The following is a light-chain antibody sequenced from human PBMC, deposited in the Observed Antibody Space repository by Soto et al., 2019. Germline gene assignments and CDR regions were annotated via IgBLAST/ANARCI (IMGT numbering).Light chain of an antibody. V-gene: IGKV1-5*03. J-gene: IGKJ1*01. CDR3: QHYNSYSDA. Sequence: DIQITQSPSTLSVSVGYRVTITFTSSQTISSWLAWYQQKPGKAPKLLIYKASTLKSGVPSRFSGSGSGTEFTLTISSLQTDDFATYSRQHYNSYSDAFGQGTKVDIK. CDR1: QTISSW. CDR2: KAS.